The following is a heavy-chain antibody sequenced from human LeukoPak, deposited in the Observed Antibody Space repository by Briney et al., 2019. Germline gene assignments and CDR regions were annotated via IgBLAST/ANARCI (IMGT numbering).Heavy chain of an antibody. CDR2: ISAGGSAT. CDR1: GFTFSDYA. D-gene: IGHD3-10*01. J-gene: IGHJ5*02. V-gene: IGHV3-23*01. CDR3: ASRPPGP. Sequence: GGSLRLSCAASGFTFSDYAMTWVRQAPGKGLEGVSGISAGGSATYYADSVKGRFTISRENSKNTLYLQMNSLRAEDTAIYYCASRPPGPWGQGTLVTVSS.